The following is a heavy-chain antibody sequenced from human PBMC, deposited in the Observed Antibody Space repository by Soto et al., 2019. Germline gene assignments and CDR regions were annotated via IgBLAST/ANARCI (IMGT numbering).Heavy chain of an antibody. J-gene: IGHJ5*02. CDR3: ARADDYKRSCFDP. CDR2: ISYSGST. CDR1: GGSVSSVTYY. Sequence: QVQLQESGPGLVKPSETLSLTCIVSGGSVSSVTYYWSWIRQPPGKGLEWIGYISYSGSTNSNPSPTSRVSMSLSTSKTECSLKLISVTAAGTAVYYCARADDYKRSCFDPWGLGTMVTVFS. D-gene: IGHD4-4*01. V-gene: IGHV4-61*01.